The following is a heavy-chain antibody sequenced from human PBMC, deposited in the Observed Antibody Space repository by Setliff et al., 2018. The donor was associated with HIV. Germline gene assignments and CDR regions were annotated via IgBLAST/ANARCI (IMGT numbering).Heavy chain of an antibody. J-gene: IGHJ4*02. Sequence: SETLSLTCTVSGGSIKSYSLSWIRQPAGKGLEWIGRVCTSGDTNYNPSLQSRVAMSVDTSKNQFSLNLNSVTAADTALYYCARERVVRGVVDPGTSQIFDNWGQGILVTVSS. V-gene: IGHV4-4*07. CDR3: ARERVVRGVVDPGTSQIFDN. CDR1: GGSIKSYS. D-gene: IGHD3-10*01. CDR2: VCTSGDT.